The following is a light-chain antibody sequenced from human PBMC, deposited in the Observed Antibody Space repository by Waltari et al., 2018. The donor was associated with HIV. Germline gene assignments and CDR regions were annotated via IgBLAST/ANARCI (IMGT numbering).Light chain of an antibody. CDR1: SSDVGGYNY. Sequence: QSALTQPASVSGSPGQSITISCTGTSSDVGGYNYVSWYQQHPGKAPKRMIYDVSKRPSGVSKRFSGSKSGNTASLTSSGLQAEDEADYYCCSYAGSSTVVFGGGTKLTVL. CDR3: CSYAGSSTVV. V-gene: IGLV2-23*02. CDR2: DVS. J-gene: IGLJ2*01.